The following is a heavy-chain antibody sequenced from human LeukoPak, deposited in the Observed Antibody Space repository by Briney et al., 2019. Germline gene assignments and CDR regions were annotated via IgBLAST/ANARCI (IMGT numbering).Heavy chain of an antibody. CDR2: INAGNGNT. CDR1: GYTFTSYA. D-gene: IGHD1-26*01. V-gene: IGHV1-3*01. Sequence: ASVKVSCKASGYTFTSYAMHWVRQAPGQRLEWMGWINAGNGNTKYSQKFQGRVTITRDTSASTAYMELSSLRSEDTAVHYCARGVGATSDLDYWGQGTLVTVSS. J-gene: IGHJ4*02. CDR3: ARGVGATSDLDY.